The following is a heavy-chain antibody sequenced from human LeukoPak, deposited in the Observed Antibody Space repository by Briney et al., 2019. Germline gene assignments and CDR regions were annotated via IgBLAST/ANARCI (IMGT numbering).Heavy chain of an antibody. CDR1: GYTLTELS. J-gene: IGHJ5*02. CDR3: ARFVVVPAAKDNWFDP. D-gene: IGHD2-2*01. V-gene: IGHV1-24*01. CDR2: FDPEDGET. Sequence: ASVKVSCKVSGYTLTELSMHWVRQTPGKGLEWMGGFDPEDGETIYAQKFQGRVTMTEDTSTDTAYMELSSLRSDDTAVYYCARFVVVPAAKDNWFDPWGQGTLVTVSS.